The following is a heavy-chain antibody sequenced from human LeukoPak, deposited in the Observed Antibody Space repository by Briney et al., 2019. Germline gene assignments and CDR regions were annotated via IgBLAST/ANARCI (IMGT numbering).Heavy chain of an antibody. Sequence: SETLSLTCTVSGGSLSSYYWSWIRQPPGKGLEWVGYIYYSGNTNYNPSLKSRVTISVDTSKDQSSLKLSSAAAAVTAVYYCARARLRWSPLDYCGQGTLVTVSS. CDR1: GGSLSSYY. D-gene: IGHD4-23*01. CDR3: ARARLRWSPLDY. V-gene: IGHV4-59*01. CDR2: IYYSGNT. J-gene: IGHJ4*02.